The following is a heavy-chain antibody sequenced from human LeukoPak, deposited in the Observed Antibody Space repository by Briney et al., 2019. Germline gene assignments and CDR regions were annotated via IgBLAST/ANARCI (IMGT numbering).Heavy chain of an antibody. V-gene: IGHV4-4*02. CDR1: GDSITSINW. J-gene: IGHJ6*03. Sequence: SGTLSLTCAVSGDSITSINWWNWVRQPPGKGLEWIGETHHGGSTNYNPSLKSRLTISVDKSKNQFSLKLSSVTAADTAMYYCATQGRRIAARPIYMDVWGKGTTVTVSS. CDR2: THHGGST. D-gene: IGHD6-6*01. CDR3: ATQGRRIAARPIYMDV.